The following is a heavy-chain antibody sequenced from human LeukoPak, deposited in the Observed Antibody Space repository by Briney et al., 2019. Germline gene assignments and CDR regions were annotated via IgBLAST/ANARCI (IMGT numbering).Heavy chain of an antibody. CDR1: GFTFSHYW. J-gene: IGHJ4*02. CDR3: ARYSYKHDC. D-gene: IGHD2-15*01. V-gene: IGHV3-7*01. CDR2: MKEDGSQE. Sequence: GGSLRLSCAASGFTFSHYWMTWVRQAPGKGLEWVANMKEDGSQETYVDSVRGRFTISRDNAKNSLYLQMNNVRAEDTAVYYCARYSYKHDCWGQGTLVTVSS.